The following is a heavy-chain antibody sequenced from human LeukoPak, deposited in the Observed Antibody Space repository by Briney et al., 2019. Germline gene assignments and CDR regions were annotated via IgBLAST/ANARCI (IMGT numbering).Heavy chain of an antibody. CDR3: ARHGVQSTGAFDI. V-gene: IGHV4-39*01. J-gene: IGHJ3*02. D-gene: IGHD2-2*01. CDR2: AYYSRST. Sequence: PLETLSLTCTVSGGSISSSSYYWGWIRQPPGKGLEWIGSAYYSRSTYHNPSLKSRVTISVDTSKNQFSLKLSSVTAADTAVYYCARHGVQSTGAFDIWGQGTMVSVSS. CDR1: GGSISSSSYY.